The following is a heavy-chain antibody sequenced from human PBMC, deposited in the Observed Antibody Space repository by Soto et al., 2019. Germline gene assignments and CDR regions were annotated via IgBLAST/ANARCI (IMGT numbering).Heavy chain of an antibody. CDR1: GFMFSGFG. CDR3: ANPSGYYFGLGSHDEASDM. V-gene: IGHV3-30*18. Sequence: QVQLVESGGGVAKPGRSRRLSCAASGFMFSGFGMHWVRQAPGKGLQWVAGISKDGSKKYYGDSVKGRFTISRDNSRKTLYLQMNGLRAEDTAVYYCANPSGYYFGLGSHDEASDMWGQGTVVTVFS. CDR2: ISKDGSKK. D-gene: IGHD3-10*01. J-gene: IGHJ3*02.